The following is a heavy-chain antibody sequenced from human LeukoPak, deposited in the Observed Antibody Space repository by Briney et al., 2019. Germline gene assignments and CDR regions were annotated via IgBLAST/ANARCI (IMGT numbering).Heavy chain of an antibody. V-gene: IGHV4-59*08. J-gene: IGHJ6*02. CDR2: IYYNGIT. CDR1: GGSISSYY. Sequence: SETLSLTCTVSGGSISSYYWSWIRQPPGKGLEWVGYIYYNGITNYNPSFESRVTISVDTSKNQFSLKLSSVTAADTAVYYCTRHDAVPVIGHGMGVWGQGTTVNVSS. D-gene: IGHD3-16*02. CDR3: TRHDAVPVIGHGMGV.